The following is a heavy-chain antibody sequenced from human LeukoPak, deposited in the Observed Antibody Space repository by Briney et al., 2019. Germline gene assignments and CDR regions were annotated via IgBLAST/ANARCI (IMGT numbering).Heavy chain of an antibody. CDR1: GFAFSNYS. CDR3: AKQGGYFGSGREYYFDY. V-gene: IGHV3-23*01. CDR2: ISASGGST. J-gene: IGHJ4*02. D-gene: IGHD3-10*01. Sequence: GGSLRLSCAASGFAFSNYSMNWVRQAPGKGLEWVSTISASGGSTYYADSVKGRFTISRDNSKNTLYLQMNSLRAEDTAVYYCAKQGGYFGSGREYYFDYWGQGTLVTVSS.